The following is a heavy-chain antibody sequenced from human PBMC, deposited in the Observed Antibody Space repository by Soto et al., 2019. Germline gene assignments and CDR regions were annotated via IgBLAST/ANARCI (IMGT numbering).Heavy chain of an antibody. Sequence: SGKVSCKACRGPFSRYAISWERQAPRQGVEWMGGIIPIFGTANYAQKFQGRVTITADESTSTAYMELSSLRSEDTAVYYCAKQLSYDSSGYFFGAFDIWSQGTMVTVSS. CDR2: IIPIFGTA. V-gene: IGHV1-69*13. CDR3: AKQLSYDSSGYFFGAFDI. D-gene: IGHD3-22*01. CDR1: RGPFSRYA. J-gene: IGHJ3*02.